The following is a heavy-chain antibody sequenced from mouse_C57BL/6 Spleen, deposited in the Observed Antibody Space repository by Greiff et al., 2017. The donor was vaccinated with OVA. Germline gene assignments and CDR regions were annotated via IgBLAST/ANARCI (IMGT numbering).Heavy chain of an antibody. V-gene: IGHV1-59*01. J-gene: IGHJ2*01. CDR3: ARRGEGRYYFDY. CDR1: GYTFTSYW. CDR2: IDPSDSYT. Sequence: QVQLQQPGAELVRPGTSVKLSCKASGYTFTSYWMHWVKQRPGQGLEWIGVIDPSDSYTNYNQKFKGKATLTVDTSSSTAYMQLSSLTSEDSAVYYCARRGEGRYYFDYWGQGTTLTVSS. D-gene: IGHD3-3*01.